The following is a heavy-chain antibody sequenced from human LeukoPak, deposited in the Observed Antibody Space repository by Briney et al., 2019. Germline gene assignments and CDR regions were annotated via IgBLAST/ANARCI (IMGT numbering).Heavy chain of an antibody. Sequence: SETLSLTCTVSGGSISSSSYYWGWIRQPPGKRLEWIGSIYYSGSTYYNPSLKSRVTISVDTSKNQFSLKLSSVTAADTAVYYCASHTHDYSNSLDYWGQGTLVTVSS. V-gene: IGHV4-39*01. CDR1: GGSISSSSYY. J-gene: IGHJ4*02. CDR2: IYYSGST. D-gene: IGHD4-11*01. CDR3: ASHTHDYSNSLDY.